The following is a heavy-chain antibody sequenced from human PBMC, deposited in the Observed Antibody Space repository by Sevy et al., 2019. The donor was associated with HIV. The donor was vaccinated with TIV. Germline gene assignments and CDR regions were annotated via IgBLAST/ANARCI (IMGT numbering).Heavy chain of an antibody. CDR1: GFTFSSNE. V-gene: IGHV3-48*03. CDR2: ISSSGGTI. D-gene: IGHD2-15*01. Sequence: GGSLRLSCAASGFTFSSNELNWVRQAPGKGLEWVSYISSSGGTIYYADSLEGRFTISRDNAKNSLFLQMNNLRAEDTAIYYCAFGGGLHVWGQGTMVTVS. CDR3: AFGGGLHV. J-gene: IGHJ6*02.